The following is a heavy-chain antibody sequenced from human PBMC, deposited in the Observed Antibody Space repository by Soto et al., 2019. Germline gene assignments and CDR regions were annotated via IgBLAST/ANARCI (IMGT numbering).Heavy chain of an antibody. CDR1: GYTFTNYG. CDR3: ARDIVGAIPGDY. CDR2: ISAYNGNT. D-gene: IGHD1-26*01. Sequence: GASVKVSCKTSGYTFTNYGISWVRQAPGQGLEWMGWISAYNGNTNYAQKFQGRVTMTTDTSTCTAYLELRSLRSDDTAMYYCARDIVGAIPGDYWGQGTLVTVSS. V-gene: IGHV1-18*04. J-gene: IGHJ4*02.